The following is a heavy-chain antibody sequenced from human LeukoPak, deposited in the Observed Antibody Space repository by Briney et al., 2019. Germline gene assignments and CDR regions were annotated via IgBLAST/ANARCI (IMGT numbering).Heavy chain of an antibody. CDR2: IYTSGST. V-gene: IGHV4-4*07. Sequence: PSETLSLTCTVSGGSISNYYWSWIRQPAGKGLEWIGRIYTSGSTYYNPSLKSRVTISVDTSKNQFSLKLSSVTAADTAVYYCARESSARAFDIWGQGTMVTVSS. CDR3: ARESSARAFDI. J-gene: IGHJ3*02. D-gene: IGHD6-25*01. CDR1: GGSISNYY.